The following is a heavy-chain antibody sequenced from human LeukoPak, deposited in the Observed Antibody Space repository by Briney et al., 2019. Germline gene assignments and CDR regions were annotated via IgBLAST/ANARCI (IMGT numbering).Heavy chain of an antibody. Sequence: SETLSLTCAVYGGSFSGYYWSWIRQPPGKGLEWIGEINHSGSTNYNPSLKSRVTISVDTSKNQFSLKLSSVTAADTAVYYCATSHDGYWGQGTLVTVSS. CDR3: ATSHDGY. D-gene: IGHD3-16*01. J-gene: IGHJ4*02. CDR2: INHSGST. CDR1: GGSFSGYY. V-gene: IGHV4-34*01.